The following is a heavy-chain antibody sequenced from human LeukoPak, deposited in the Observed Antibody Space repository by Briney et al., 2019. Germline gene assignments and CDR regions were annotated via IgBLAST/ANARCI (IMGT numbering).Heavy chain of an antibody. D-gene: IGHD6-6*01. V-gene: IGHV3-48*01. J-gene: IGHJ6*03. Sequence: GGSLRLSCAASGFTFSSYSMNWVRQAPGKGLEWVSYISSSSTIYYADSVKGRFTISRDNAKNSLYLQMNSLRAEDTAVYYCARVAARLAPKDYYYYYMDVWGKGTTVTVSS. CDR3: ARVAARLAPKDYYYYYMDV. CDR1: GFTFSSYS. CDR2: ISSSSTI.